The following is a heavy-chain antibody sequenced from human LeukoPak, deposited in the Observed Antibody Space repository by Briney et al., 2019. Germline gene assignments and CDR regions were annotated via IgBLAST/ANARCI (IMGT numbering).Heavy chain of an antibody. V-gene: IGHV4-59*08. CDR2: TSYSGST. Sequence: PSETLSLTCTVSSGSISSYYWSWIRQPPGKGLEWIGYTSYSGSTNYSPSLKSRVTISVDTSKKQFSLRLSSVTAADTAVYYCGRLSYDTTGYWPDYFDYWGQGTLVTVPS. CDR3: GRLSYDTTGYWPDYFDY. J-gene: IGHJ4*02. CDR1: SGSISSYY. D-gene: IGHD3-22*01.